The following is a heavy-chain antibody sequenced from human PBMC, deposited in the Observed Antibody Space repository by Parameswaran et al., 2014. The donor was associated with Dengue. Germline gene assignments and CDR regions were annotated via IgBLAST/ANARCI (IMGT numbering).Heavy chain of an antibody. D-gene: IGHD1-1*01. J-gene: IGHJ2*01. V-gene: IGHV5-10-1*01. Sequence: VRQMPGKGLEWMGRIDPTDSYTNYSPSFQGHVTISADKSISTAYLQWSSLKASDTAIYYCARRTIGPLPYFDLWGRGTLVTVSS. CDR3: ARRTIGPLPYFDL. CDR2: IDPTDSYT.